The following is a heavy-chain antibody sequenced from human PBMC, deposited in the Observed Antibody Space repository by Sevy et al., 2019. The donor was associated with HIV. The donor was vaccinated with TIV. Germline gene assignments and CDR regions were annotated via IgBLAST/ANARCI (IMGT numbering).Heavy chain of an antibody. CDR3: ARAGTIFSLLGYFDY. J-gene: IGHJ4*02. CDR1: GNTFTVYY. Sequence: ASVKVSCKASGNTFTVYYMYWVRQAPGQGLEWMGWINPNSGGTNYAQKFQGRVTMTSDTSINTAYMELSRLRSDDTAVYYCARAGTIFSLLGYFDYWGQGTLVTVSS. D-gene: IGHD3-3*01. CDR2: INPNSGGT. V-gene: IGHV1-2*02.